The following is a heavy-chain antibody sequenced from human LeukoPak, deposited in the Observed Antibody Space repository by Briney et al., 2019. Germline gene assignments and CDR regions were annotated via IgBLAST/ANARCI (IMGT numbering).Heavy chain of an antibody. D-gene: IGHD3-22*01. CDR2: INPSGGST. V-gene: IGHV1-46*01. CDR3: ARGGSYSASSGYYAYFDD. J-gene: IGHJ4*02. CDR1: GYTFTSYY. Sequence: GASVKVSCKASGYTFTSYYIHWVRQAPGQGLEWMGIINPSGGSTSYAQKFQGRVTMTSDTSTSTVYMKLSSLRSEDTAVYYCARGGSYSASSGYYAYFDDWGQETLVTVYS.